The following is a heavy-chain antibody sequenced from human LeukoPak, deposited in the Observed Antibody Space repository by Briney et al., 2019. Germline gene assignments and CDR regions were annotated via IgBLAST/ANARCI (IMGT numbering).Heavy chain of an antibody. J-gene: IGHJ4*02. CDR3: ARGAARYYDSSGSWTVDY. CDR2: ISNSDTTT. CDR1: GFTFSSFE. Sequence: GGSLRLSCAASGFTFSSFEMNWVRQAPGKGLEWLSYISNSDTTTYYADSVKGRFTISRDNAKNSLYLQMNSLRAEDTAVYYCARGAARYYDSSGSWTVDYWGQGTLVTVSS. V-gene: IGHV3-48*03. D-gene: IGHD3-22*01.